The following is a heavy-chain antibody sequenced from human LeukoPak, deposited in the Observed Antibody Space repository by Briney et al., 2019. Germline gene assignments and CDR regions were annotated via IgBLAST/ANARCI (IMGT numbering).Heavy chain of an antibody. V-gene: IGHV1-46*01. CDR1: GYTFTSYY. J-gene: IGHJ5*02. CDR2: INPSGGST. CDR3: ASEGVSGTYYYDSSGYWGLNWFDP. Sequence: ASVKVSCKASGYTFTSYYMHWVRQAPGQGLEWMGIINPSGGSTSYAQKFQGRVTMTRDTPTSTVYMELSSLRSEDTAVYYCASEGVSGTYYYDSSGYWGLNWFDPWGQGTLLTVSS. D-gene: IGHD3-22*01.